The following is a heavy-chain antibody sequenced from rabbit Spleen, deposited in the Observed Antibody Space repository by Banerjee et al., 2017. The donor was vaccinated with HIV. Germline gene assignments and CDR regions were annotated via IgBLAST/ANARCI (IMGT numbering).Heavy chain of an antibody. CDR3: ARDLVAVIGWNFNL. D-gene: IGHD1-1*01. V-gene: IGHV1S45*01. Sequence: QEQLVESRGGLVKPGGSLKLSCTASGFDFSNYGVSWVRQTPGKGLEWIACVNIVTGKSVYASWAKGRFIMSRTSSTTVTLQMTSLTDADTATYFCARDLVAVIGWNFNLWGQGTLVTVS. CDR2: VNIVTGKS. J-gene: IGHJ4*01. CDR1: GFDFSNYG.